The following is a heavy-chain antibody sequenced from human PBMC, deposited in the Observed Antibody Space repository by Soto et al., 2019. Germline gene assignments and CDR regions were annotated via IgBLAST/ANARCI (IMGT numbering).Heavy chain of an antibody. Sequence: KASETLSLTCGVSGGSINSGGYSWSWIRQPPGRGLEWIGNIYPSGSANYSPSLKTRVTISVDRSMNQFSLNLGSVTAADTAVYYCAREIFLYGMDVWGPGTTVTVSS. CDR2: IYPSGSA. CDR3: AREIFLYGMDV. D-gene: IGHD3-3*01. J-gene: IGHJ6*02. CDR1: GGSINSGGYS. V-gene: IGHV4-30-2*01.